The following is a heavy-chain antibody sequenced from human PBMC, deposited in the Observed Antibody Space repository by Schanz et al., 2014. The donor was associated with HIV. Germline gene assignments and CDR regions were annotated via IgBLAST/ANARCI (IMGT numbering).Heavy chain of an antibody. CDR3: ARGPKWEGLMDV. D-gene: IGHD1-26*01. Sequence: QVQLVQSGPEVKKPGASVKVSCKASGGSFSSYAINWVRQAPGQGLEWMGWMNPSTGNSGYAQMFQVRVTMTRDTSISTAYLEVDSLKSEDTAVYYCARGPKWEGLMDVWGQGTTVIVSS. CDR2: MNPSTGNS. V-gene: IGHV1-8*02. J-gene: IGHJ6*02. CDR1: GGSFSSYA.